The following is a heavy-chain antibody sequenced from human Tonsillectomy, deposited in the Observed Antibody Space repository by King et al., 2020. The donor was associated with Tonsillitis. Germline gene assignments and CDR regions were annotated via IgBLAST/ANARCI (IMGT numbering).Heavy chain of an antibody. D-gene: IGHD3-9*01. V-gene: IGHV1-46*01. CDR3: ATAPYYDILTGDHATSPFDY. Sequence: EQLVQSGAEVKKPGASVKVSCKASGYTFTSYYMHWVRQAPGQGLEWMGIINPSGGSTSYAQKFQGRITMTRDTSTSTLYMELSSLRSEDTAVYYCATAPYYDILTGDHATSPFDYWGQGTLVTVSS. CDR2: INPSGGST. J-gene: IGHJ4*02. CDR1: GYTFTSYY.